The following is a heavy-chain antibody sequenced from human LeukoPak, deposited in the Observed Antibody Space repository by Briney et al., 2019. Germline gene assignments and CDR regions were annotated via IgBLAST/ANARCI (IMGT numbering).Heavy chain of an antibody. D-gene: IGHD4-23*01. CDR2: IYHSGST. J-gene: IGHJ5*02. V-gene: IGHV4-30-2*01. CDR1: GGSISSGGYS. Sequence: SQTLSLTCAVSGGSISSGGYSWSWIRQPPGKGLEWIGYIYHSGSTYYNPSLKSRVTISVDRSKNQFSLKLSSVTAADTAVYYCASYYYGGGGGSRVDPWGQGTLVTVSS. CDR3: ASYYYGGGGGSRVDP.